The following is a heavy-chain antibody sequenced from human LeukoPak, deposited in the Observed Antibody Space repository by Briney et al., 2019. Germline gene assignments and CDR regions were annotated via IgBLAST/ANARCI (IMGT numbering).Heavy chain of an antibody. J-gene: IGHJ4*02. V-gene: IGHV3-23*01. CDR1: GFTFSSYA. Sequence: GGSLRLSCAASGFTFSSYAMSWDRQAPGKGLEWVSGISGGGGSTYYADSVKGRFTISRDNSKNTLYLQMNSLRAEDTAIYYCANTYSTTWSFSDCWGQGTLVTVSS. CDR3: ANTYSTTWSFSDC. CDR2: ISGGGGST. D-gene: IGHD6-13*01.